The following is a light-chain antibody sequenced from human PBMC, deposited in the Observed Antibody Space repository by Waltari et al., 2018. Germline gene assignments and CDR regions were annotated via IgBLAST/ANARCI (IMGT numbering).Light chain of an antibody. J-gene: IGLJ2*01. V-gene: IGLV2-23*02. CDR1: SSDVGSYNL. CDR2: EVS. CDR3: CSYAGSSTVV. Sequence: QSALTQPASVSGSPGQSITISCTGTSSDVGSYNLLSWYQQHPGKAPKLMIYEVSKRPSGVSNRFSGSKSGNTASLTISGLQAEDEADYYCCSYAGSSTVVFGGGTKLTVL.